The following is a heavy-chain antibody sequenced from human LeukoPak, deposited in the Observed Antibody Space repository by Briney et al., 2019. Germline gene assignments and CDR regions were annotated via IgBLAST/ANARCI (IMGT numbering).Heavy chain of an antibody. D-gene: IGHD1-1*01. CDR1: GFTFSNAW. CDR2: IYSGGST. Sequence: PGGSLRLSCAASGFTFSNAWMSWVRQAPGKGLEWVSVIYSGGSTYYADSVKGRFTISRDNSKNTLYLQMNSLRAEDTAVYYCARFQGTRDYWGQGTLVTVSS. CDR3: ARFQGTRDY. J-gene: IGHJ4*02. V-gene: IGHV3-53*01.